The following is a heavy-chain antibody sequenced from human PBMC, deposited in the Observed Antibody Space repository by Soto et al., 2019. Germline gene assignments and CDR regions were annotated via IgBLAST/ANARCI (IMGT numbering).Heavy chain of an antibody. Sequence: ASVKVSCKASGYTFTGYYMHWVRQAPGQGLEWMGWINPNSGGTNYAQKFQGWVTMTRDTSISTAYMELSRLRSDDTAVYYCARHGDSPGRYYYGMDVWGQGTTVTVSS. V-gene: IGHV1-2*04. CDR2: INPNSGGT. D-gene: IGHD2-15*01. J-gene: IGHJ6*02. CDR3: ARHGDSPGRYYYGMDV. CDR1: GYTFTGYY.